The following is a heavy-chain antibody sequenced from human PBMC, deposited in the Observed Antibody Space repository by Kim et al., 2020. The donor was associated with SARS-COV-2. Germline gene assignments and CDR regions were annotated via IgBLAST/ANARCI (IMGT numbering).Heavy chain of an antibody. J-gene: IGHJ4*02. CDR2: IVVGSGNT. D-gene: IGHD6-19*01. V-gene: IGHV1-58*01. CDR3: AAWGPYGSSGFFDY. Sequence: SVKVSCKASGFTFTSSAVQWVRQARGQRLEWIGWIVVGSGNTNYAQKFQERVTITRDMSTSTAYMELSSLRSEDTAVYYCAAWGPYGSSGFFDYWGQGTLVTVSS. CDR1: GFTFTSSA.